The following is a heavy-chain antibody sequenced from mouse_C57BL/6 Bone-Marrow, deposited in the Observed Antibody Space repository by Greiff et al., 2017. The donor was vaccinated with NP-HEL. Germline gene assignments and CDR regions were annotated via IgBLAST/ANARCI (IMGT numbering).Heavy chain of an antibody. CDR3: ARSLFYYDYHGGFAY. CDR2: IRNKANGYTT. CDR1: GFTFTDYY. J-gene: IGHJ3*01. Sequence: EVKLVESGGGLVQPGGSLSLSCAASGFTFTDYYMSWVRQPPGKALEWLGFIRNKANGYTTEYSASVKGRFTISRDNSQSILYLQMNALRAEDSATYYCARSLFYYDYHGGFAYWGQGTLVTVSA. D-gene: IGHD2-4*01. V-gene: IGHV7-3*01.